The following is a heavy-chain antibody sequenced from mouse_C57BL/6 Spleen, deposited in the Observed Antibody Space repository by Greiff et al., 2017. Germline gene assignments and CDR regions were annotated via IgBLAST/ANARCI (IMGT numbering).Heavy chain of an antibody. CDR1: GYAFSSSW. Sequence: VKVVESGPELVKPGASVKISCKASGYAFSSSWMNWVKQRPGKGLEWIGRIYPGDGDTNYNGKFKGKATLTADKSSSTAYMQLSSLTSEDSAVYFCARQLLEGAMDYWGQGTSATVSS. CDR2: IYPGDGDT. CDR3: ARQLLEGAMDY. D-gene: IGHD1-1*01. J-gene: IGHJ4*01. V-gene: IGHV1-82*01.